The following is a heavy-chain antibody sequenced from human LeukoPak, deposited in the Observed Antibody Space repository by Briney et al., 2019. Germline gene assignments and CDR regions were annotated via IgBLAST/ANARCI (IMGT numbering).Heavy chain of an antibody. J-gene: IGHJ4*02. CDR1: GGTFSSYA. CDR2: IIPIFGTA. Sequence: ASVKVSCKASGGTFSSYAISWVRQAPGQGLEWMGGIIPIFGTANYAQKFQGRVTMTRDTSASTVYMELSSLRSEDTAVYYCTRQYGGVGYWGQGTLVTVSS. V-gene: IGHV1-69*05. CDR3: TRQYGGVGY. D-gene: IGHD4-17*01.